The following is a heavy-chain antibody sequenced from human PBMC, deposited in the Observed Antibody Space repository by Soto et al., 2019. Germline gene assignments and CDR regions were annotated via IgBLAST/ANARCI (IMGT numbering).Heavy chain of an antibody. V-gene: IGHV1-18*01. CDR2: ISAYNGNT. CDR1: GYTFTSYG. D-gene: IGHD5-12*01. CDR3: AREWAIVATQLRGDYYGMDV. J-gene: IGHJ6*02. Sequence: QVQLVQSGAEVKKPGASVKVSCKASGYTFTSYGISWVRQAPGQGLEWMGWISAYNGNTNYAQKLQRRVTMTTDTSTSTAYMELRSLSSDDTAVYYCAREWAIVATQLRGDYYGMDVWGQGTTVTVSS.